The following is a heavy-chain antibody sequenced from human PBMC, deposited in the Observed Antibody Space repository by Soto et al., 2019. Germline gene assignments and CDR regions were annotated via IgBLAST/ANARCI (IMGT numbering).Heavy chain of an antibody. CDR2: IYPGDSDT. D-gene: IGHD2-15*01. CDR3: AXRGYCSGGGCFSAAFDF. Sequence: PWECLKISCKGSGYRFTIYWIGWGRQMPGKGLEWMGIIYPGDSDTRYSPSFEGQVTISADKSISTAYLQWSSLKASDTAMYYCAXRGYCSGGGCFSAAFDFWGQGTMVTVSS. J-gene: IGHJ3*01. V-gene: IGHV5-51*01. CDR1: GYRFTIYW.